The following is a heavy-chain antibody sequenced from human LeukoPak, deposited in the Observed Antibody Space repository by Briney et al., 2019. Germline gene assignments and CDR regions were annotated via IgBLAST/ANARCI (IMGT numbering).Heavy chain of an antibody. J-gene: IGHJ4*02. CDR1: GYTFTGYY. V-gene: IGHV1-2*02. CDR2: INPNSGGT. Sequence: ASVTVSCKSSGYTFTGYYMHWVRQAPGQGLEWMGWINPNSGGTNYAQNVQGRVTMTRYTSISTAYMELSRLRSDATAAYYCAMGEELLFDYWGQGTLVTVSS. CDR3: AMGEELLFDY. D-gene: IGHD1-7*01.